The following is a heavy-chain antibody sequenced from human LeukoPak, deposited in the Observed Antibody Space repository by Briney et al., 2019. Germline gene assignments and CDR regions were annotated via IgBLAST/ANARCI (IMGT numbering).Heavy chain of an antibody. CDR1: GYTFTGYN. CDR3: ARVEGIAVAAPFDY. Sequence: SVKVSCKASGYTFTGYNMHWVRQAPGQGLEWMGGIIPIFGTANYAQKFQGRVTITADESTSTAYMELSSLGSEDTAVYYCARVEGIAVAAPFDYWGQGTLVTVSS. J-gene: IGHJ4*02. CDR2: IIPIFGTA. D-gene: IGHD6-19*01. V-gene: IGHV1-69*13.